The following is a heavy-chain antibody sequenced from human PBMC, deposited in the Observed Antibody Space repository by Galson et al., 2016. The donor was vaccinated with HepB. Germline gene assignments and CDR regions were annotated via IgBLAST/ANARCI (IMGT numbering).Heavy chain of an antibody. CDR2: INPSAGGA. CDR3: ARYSVRGPGGSRIFDY. CDR1: GYTFTSYH. D-gene: IGHD4-11*01. V-gene: IGHV1-46*01. Sequence: SVKVSCKASGYTFTSYHIHWVRQAPGQGLEWMGIINPSAGGARYGQKFQDRVTMTRDTSTSPVYMELSSLRSEDTAVYYCARYSVRGPGGSRIFDYWGQGTLVTVSS. J-gene: IGHJ4*02.